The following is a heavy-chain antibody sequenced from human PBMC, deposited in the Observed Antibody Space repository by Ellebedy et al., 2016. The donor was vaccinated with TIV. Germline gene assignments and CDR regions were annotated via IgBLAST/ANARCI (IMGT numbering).Heavy chain of an antibody. CDR2: INIDGSGT. J-gene: IGHJ6*02. CDR1: GFTFYSHD. D-gene: IGHD2-15*01. CDR3: AKWGCAGGGCPPYFAVDV. V-gene: IGHV3-23*01. Sequence: GESLKISCATSGFTFYSHDVNWVRQAPGKGLVWVSQINIDGSGTNYADSVKGRFTFSRDNSKNTVYLRMNSLRVEDTAVYYCAKWGCAGGGCPPYFAVDVWGQGTTVTVSS.